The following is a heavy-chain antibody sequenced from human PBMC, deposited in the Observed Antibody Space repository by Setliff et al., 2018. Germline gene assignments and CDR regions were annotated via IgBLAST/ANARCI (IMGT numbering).Heavy chain of an antibody. V-gene: IGHV4-31*03. Sequence: PSETLSLTCTVSGGSISSGGYYWSWIRQHPGKGLEWIGYIYYSGSTYYNPSLKSRVTISVDTSKNHFSLKLSSVTAADTAVYYCARVTLDILTGYSSGWTWGLDYLGQGTLVTVSS. CDR3: ARVTLDILTGYSSGWTWGLDY. J-gene: IGHJ4*02. D-gene: IGHD6-19*01. CDR1: GGSISSGGYY. CDR2: IYYSGST.